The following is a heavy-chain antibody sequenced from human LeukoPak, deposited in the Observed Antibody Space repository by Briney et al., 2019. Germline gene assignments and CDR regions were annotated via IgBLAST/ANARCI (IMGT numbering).Heavy chain of an antibody. CDR2: IYPGDSDT. CDR1: GYSFTSYW. D-gene: IGHD1-26*01. J-gene: IGHJ1*01. Sequence: GESLKISCKGSGYSFTSYWIGWVRQMRGKGLEWIGIIYPGDSDTRYSPSFQGQVTISADKSISTAYLQWSSLKASDTAMYYCARARDVGGEDVQHWGQGTLVTVSS. V-gene: IGHV5-51*01. CDR3: ARARDVGGEDVQH.